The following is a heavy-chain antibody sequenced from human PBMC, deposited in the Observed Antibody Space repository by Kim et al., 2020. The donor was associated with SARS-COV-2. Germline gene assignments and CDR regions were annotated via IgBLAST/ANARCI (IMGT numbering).Heavy chain of an antibody. CDR2: IYHSGTT. D-gene: IGHD6-13*01. CDR3: ARSLYHAPSNSWVRFDP. CDR1: GGSLSGYY. J-gene: IGHJ5*02. V-gene: IGHV4-34*01. Sequence: SETLSLTCAVYGGSLSGYYWSWIRQPPGKGLERIGEIYHSGTTNYNPSLKSRVTISVDTSKNQFSLKLSSVTAADTAVYYCARSLYHAPSNSWVRFDPWGQGTLVTVSS.